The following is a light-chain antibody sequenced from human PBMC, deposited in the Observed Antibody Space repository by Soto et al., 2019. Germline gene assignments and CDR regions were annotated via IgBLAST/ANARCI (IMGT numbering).Light chain of an antibody. V-gene: IGKV3-20*01. J-gene: IGKJ1*01. Sequence: EIVLTQSPGTLSLSPGEGATLSCRASQSVTSSFLAWYQQKPGQAPRLLIYGVSSRATGIPDRFSGSASGTDFTLTISSLEPEDFAVYYCQQYGRSPPWTFGQGTKVEIK. CDR3: QQYGRSPPWT. CDR1: QSVTSSF. CDR2: GVS.